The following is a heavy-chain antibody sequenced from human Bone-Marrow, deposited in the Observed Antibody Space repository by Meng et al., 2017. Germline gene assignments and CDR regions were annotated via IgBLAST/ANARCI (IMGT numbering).Heavy chain of an antibody. V-gene: IGHV1-18*01. J-gene: IGHJ4*02. CDR1: GYTFTSYG. Sequence: ASAKVSCKASGYTFTSYGISWVRQAPGQGLEWMGWISAYNGNTNYAQKLQGRVTMTTDTSTSTAYMELRSLRSDDTAVYYCARTDSIAAAGTRTKPKYYFDYWGQGTLVTVSS. CDR3: ARTDSIAAAGTRTKPKYYFDY. D-gene: IGHD6-13*01. CDR2: ISAYNGNT.